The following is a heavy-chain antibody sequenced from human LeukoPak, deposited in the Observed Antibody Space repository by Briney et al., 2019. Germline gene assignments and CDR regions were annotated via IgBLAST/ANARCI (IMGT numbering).Heavy chain of an antibody. CDR2: MNPNSGNT. J-gene: IGHJ5*02. D-gene: IGHD3-3*01. Sequence: GASVKVSCKASGCTFTSYDINWVRQATGQGLEWMGWMNPNSGNTGYAQKFQGRVTMTRNTSISTAYMELSSLRSEDTAVYYCARVGGTIFGYNWFDPWGQGTLVIVSS. CDR3: ARVGGTIFGYNWFDP. CDR1: GCTFTSYD. V-gene: IGHV1-8*01.